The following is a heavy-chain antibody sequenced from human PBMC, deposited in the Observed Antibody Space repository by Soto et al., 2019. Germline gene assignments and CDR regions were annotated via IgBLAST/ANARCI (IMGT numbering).Heavy chain of an antibody. CDR2: IYWDDDK. V-gene: IGHV2-5*02. Sequence: QITLKESGPTLVKPTQTLTLTCSVSGFSLTNAGVGVAWIRQPSGKALEWLALIYWDDDKRYSPSLRNRVTITKDPSKNQVVLTMTDLDPVDSATYYCAYRRPYVSSAYPLLFDYWGQGTLVTVSS. J-gene: IGHJ4*02. CDR3: AYRRPYVSSAYPLLFDY. CDR1: GFSLTNAGVG. D-gene: IGHD3-22*01.